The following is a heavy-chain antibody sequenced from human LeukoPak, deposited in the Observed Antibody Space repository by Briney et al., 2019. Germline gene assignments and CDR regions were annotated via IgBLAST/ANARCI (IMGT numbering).Heavy chain of an antibody. CDR1: GFTFSSYW. Sequence: GGSLRLSCAASGFTFSSYWMSWVRQAPGKGLEWVASIKQDGSGKSYVDSVKGRFTISRDNAKNSLYLQMNSLRAEDTAVYYCARGLTVTTRYNWFDPWGQGTLVTVSS. CDR2: IKQDGSGK. D-gene: IGHD4-17*01. J-gene: IGHJ5*02. CDR3: ARGLTVTTRYNWFDP. V-gene: IGHV3-7*01.